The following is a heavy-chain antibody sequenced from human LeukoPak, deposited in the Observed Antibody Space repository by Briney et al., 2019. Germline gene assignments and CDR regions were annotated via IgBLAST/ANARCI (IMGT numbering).Heavy chain of an antibody. Sequence: RGSLRLSCAASGFTFSSYAMSWVRQAPGKGLEWVSAISRSGGSTYYADSVKGRFTISRDDSKNTLYLQMNSLRAEDTAVYYCATPRGYYDSSGYYTPLYSDFQHWGQGTRVSVSS. J-gene: IGHJ1*01. CDR3: ATPRGYYDSSGYYTPLYSDFQH. CDR2: ISRSGGST. V-gene: IGHV3-23*01. D-gene: IGHD3-22*01. CDR1: GFTFSSYA.